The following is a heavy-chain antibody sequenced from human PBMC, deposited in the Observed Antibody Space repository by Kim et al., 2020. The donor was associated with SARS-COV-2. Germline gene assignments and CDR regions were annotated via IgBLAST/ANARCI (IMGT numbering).Heavy chain of an antibody. CDR3: ARVYCSSTSCYSYGMDV. CDR1: GGSISSGGYY. CDR2: IYYSGST. J-gene: IGHJ6*02. D-gene: IGHD2-2*01. V-gene: IGHV4-31*03. Sequence: SETLSLTCTVSGGSISSGGYYWSWIRQHPGKGLEWIGYIYYSGSTYYNPSLKSRVTISVDTSKNQFSLKLSSVTAADTAVYYCARVYCSSTSCYSYGMDVWGQGTTVTVSS.